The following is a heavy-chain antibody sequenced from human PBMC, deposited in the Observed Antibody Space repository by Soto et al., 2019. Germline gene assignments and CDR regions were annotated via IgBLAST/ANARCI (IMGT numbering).Heavy chain of an antibody. CDR3: ARGDSTDCSNGVCSFFYNHDMDV. CDR1: GYSFTDYH. V-gene: IGHV1-2*04. CDR2: INPKSGGT. J-gene: IGHJ6*02. Sequence: ASVKVSCKASGYSFTDYHIHWVRRAPGQGLEWLGRINPKSGGTSTAQKFQGWVTMTTDTSISTASMELTRLTSDDTAIYYCARGDSTDCSNGVCSFFYNHDMDVWGQGTTVTVSS. D-gene: IGHD2-8*01.